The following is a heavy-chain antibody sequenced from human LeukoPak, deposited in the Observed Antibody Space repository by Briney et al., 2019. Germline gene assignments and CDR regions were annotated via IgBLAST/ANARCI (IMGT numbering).Heavy chain of an antibody. V-gene: IGHV1-46*01. CDR1: GYTFTNYY. Sequence: ASVKVSCKASGYTFTNYYMHWVRQAPGQGLEWMGIINPSGGSASYARKFQGRVTMTRDMSTSTVYMELSSLRSEDTAVYYCARGIYCGGDCYSYYFDYWGQGTLVTVSS. D-gene: IGHD2-21*02. CDR2: INPSGGSA. J-gene: IGHJ4*02. CDR3: ARGIYCGGDCYSYYFDY.